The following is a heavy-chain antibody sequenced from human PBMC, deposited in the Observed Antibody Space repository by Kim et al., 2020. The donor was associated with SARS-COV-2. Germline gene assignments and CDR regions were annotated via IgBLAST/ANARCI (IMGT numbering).Heavy chain of an antibody. CDR3: ARHKHYYDSSGYGWFDP. J-gene: IGHJ5*02. D-gene: IGHD3-22*01. V-gene: IGHV4-39*01. CDR2: IFYSGTT. Sequence: SETLSLTCTVSGGFISSSSYYWGWIRQPPGKGLEWIGNIFYSGTTYYNLSLKSRVTISVDTSKNQFSLKLSSVTAADTAVYYCARHKHYYDSSGYGWFDPWGQGTLVTVSA. CDR1: GGFISSSSYY.